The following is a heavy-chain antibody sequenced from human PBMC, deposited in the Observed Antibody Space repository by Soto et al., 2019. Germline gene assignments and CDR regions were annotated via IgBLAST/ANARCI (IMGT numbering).Heavy chain of an antibody. CDR1: GFTVRSNY. CDR3: ARVGRNDFWSGYRVGSFDY. Sequence: EVQLVESGGGLIQPGGSLRLSCAASGFTVRSNYMTWVRQAPGKGLEWVSVIYSGGSTYYADSVKGRFTISRDNSKTKLYLQMNSLRAEDTAVYYCARVGRNDFWSGYRVGSFDYWGQGTLVTVSS. V-gene: IGHV3-53*01. D-gene: IGHD3-3*01. CDR2: IYSGGST. J-gene: IGHJ4*02.